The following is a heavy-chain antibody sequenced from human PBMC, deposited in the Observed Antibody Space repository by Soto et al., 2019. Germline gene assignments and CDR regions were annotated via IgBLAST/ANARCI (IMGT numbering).Heavy chain of an antibody. Sequence: QITLKESGPTLVKPTQTLTLTCTFSGFSLSSTAVGVNWIRQPPGKALEWLALIYWDDDNHYSPSLKSRLTINQDTSKNQVVLTMTNMDPVDTATYYCAHGSGWLSDYWGQGTLVTVSS. D-gene: IGHD6-19*01. J-gene: IGHJ4*02. CDR1: GFSLSSTAVG. V-gene: IGHV2-5*02. CDR3: AHGSGWLSDY. CDR2: IYWDDDN.